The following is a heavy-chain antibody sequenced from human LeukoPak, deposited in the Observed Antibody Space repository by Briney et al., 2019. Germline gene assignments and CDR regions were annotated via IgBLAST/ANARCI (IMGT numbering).Heavy chain of an antibody. D-gene: IGHD7-27*01. V-gene: IGHV4-59*08. J-gene: IGHJ5*02. CDR3: ARHDPGWFDT. Sequence: SETLSLTCTVSGGSISSSYWSWIRRPPGKGLEWIGYIHYSGSTNYNPSLKSRATISVDTSNAHFSLKLSSATAADTAVYYCARHDPGWFDTWGQGTLVTVSS. CDR2: IHYSGST. CDR1: GGSISSSY.